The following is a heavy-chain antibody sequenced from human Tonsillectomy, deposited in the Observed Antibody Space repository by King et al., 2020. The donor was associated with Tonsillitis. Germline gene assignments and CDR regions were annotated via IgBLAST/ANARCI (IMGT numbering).Heavy chain of an antibody. D-gene: IGHD3-22*01. CDR2: IKQDGSEK. V-gene: IGHV3-7*01. Sequence: QLVESGGGLVQPGGSLRLSYAASGFTFSTYWMTWVRQAPGKGLEWVANIKQDGSEKYYVDSVKGRFTLSRDNAKNSLYLQMNSLRAEDTAVYYCASYYDSSGSSGFDYWGQGTLVTVSS. CDR3: ASYYDSSGSSGFDY. J-gene: IGHJ4*02. CDR1: GFTFSTYW.